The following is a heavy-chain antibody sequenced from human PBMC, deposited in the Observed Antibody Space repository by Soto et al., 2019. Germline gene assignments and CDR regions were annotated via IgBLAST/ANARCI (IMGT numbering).Heavy chain of an antibody. CDR1: GASVSSDGYH. Sequence: PSESLSLTCSVSGASVSSDGYHATWNRQPKWKGIERLGYVSDRGASNYHTSLKSRLTISIESSTNQLSLRLSSVTAAYTTVYYCARETMVRGVMWSDWFDPWGQGTLVT. CDR3: ARETMVRGVMWSDWFDP. J-gene: IGHJ5*02. D-gene: IGHD3-10*01. CDR2: VSDRGAS. V-gene: IGHV4-61*08.